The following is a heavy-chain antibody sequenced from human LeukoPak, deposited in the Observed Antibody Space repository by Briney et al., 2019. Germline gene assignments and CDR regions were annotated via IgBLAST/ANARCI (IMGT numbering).Heavy chain of an antibody. CDR1: GFTFSSYA. V-gene: IGHV3-30-3*01. CDR3: ARESYSGYFNPYYFDY. Sequence: GGSLRLSCAASGFTFSSYAMHWVRQAPGKGLEWVAVISYDGSNKYYADSVEGRFTISRDNSKNTLYLQMNSLRAEDTAVYYCARESYSGYFNPYYFDYWGQGTLVTVSS. D-gene: IGHD5-12*01. CDR2: ISYDGSNK. J-gene: IGHJ4*02.